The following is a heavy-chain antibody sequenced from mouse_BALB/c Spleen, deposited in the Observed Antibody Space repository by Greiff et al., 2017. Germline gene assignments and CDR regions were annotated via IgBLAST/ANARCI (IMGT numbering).Heavy chain of an antibody. D-gene: IGHD1-1*01. CDR3: ARGLHYYGSSSDYFDY. CDR1: GDSITSGY. J-gene: IGHJ2*01. CDR2: ISYSGST. Sequence: EVKLMESGPSLVKPSQTLSLTCSVTGDSITSGYWNWIRKFPGNKLEYMGYISYSGSTYYNPSLKSRISITRDTSTNQYYLQLNSVTTEDTATYYCARGLHYYGSSSDYFDYWGQGTTLTVSA. V-gene: IGHV3-8*02.